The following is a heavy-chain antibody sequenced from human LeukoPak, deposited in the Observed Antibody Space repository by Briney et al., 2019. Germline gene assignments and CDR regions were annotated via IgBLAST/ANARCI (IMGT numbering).Heavy chain of an antibody. D-gene: IGHD6-13*01. J-gene: IGHJ4*02. V-gene: IGHV3-74*01. CDR2: ISSDGTSI. CDR1: GFTFSNYR. Sequence: GGSLRLSCAASGFTFSNYRMHWVRQAPGEGLVWVSQISSDGTSINYADCVKGRVTVSRDNAKNTLYLQMNTLGTEDTAVYYCVRGTSSEAAAAIRLFDNWGQGTLVTVSS. CDR3: VRGTSSEAAAAIRLFDN.